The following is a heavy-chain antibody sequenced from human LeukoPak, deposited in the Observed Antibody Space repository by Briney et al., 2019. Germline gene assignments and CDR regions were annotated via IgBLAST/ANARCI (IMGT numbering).Heavy chain of an antibody. CDR3: ARRERQGPHDAFDI. D-gene: IGHD1-1*01. Sequence: GGSLRLSCAASGFTFSSYGMSWIRQAPGKGLGWVSAISGSGGSTYYADSVKGRFTISRDNSKNPLYLQMNSLRAEDTAVYYCARRERQGPHDAFDIWGQGTMVTVSS. CDR1: GFTFSSYG. J-gene: IGHJ3*02. V-gene: IGHV3-23*01. CDR2: ISGSGGST.